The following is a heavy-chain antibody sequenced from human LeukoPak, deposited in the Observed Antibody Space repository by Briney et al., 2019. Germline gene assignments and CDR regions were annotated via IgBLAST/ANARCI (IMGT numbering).Heavy chain of an antibody. V-gene: IGHV6-1*01. CDR3: ARDQIASAGPNDY. J-gene: IGHJ4*02. D-gene: IGHD6-13*01. CDR1: GDSVSSNNAA. Sequence: SQTRSLTCAISGDSVSSNNAAWNWIRQSPSRGLEWLGRTYYRSKWYNDYAVSVKSRITINPDTSKNQFSLQLNSVTPEDTAAYFCARDQIASAGPNDYWGQGTLVTVSS. CDR2: TYYRSKWYN.